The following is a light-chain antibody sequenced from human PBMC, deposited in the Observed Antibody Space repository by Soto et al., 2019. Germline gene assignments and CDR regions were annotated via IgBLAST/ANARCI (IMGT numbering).Light chain of an antibody. V-gene: IGKV3-20*01. CDR1: QSISSSY. Sequence: EIVLTQSPGTLSLSPGERATLSCRASQSISSSYLTWYQQKPGQAPRLLIYGASNRATGIPEGFSGSGSGKDFTLTISRLEPEEFAVYYCQQYGSSFRYTFGQGTKREIK. J-gene: IGKJ2*01. CDR3: QQYGSSFRYT. CDR2: GAS.